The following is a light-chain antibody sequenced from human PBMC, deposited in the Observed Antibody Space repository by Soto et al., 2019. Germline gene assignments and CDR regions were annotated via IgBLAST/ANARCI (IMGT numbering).Light chain of an antibody. J-gene: IGLJ1*01. CDR1: SIDVGAYNY. Sequence: QSALTQPASVSGSPGQSNTISCTGTSIDVGAYNYVSWFQQYPDKAPKLIIFEVSIRPSGVSTRFSGSKSGNTASLTISGLQAEDEADYYCSSYTRRSTYVFGTGTKVTVL. V-gene: IGLV2-14*01. CDR3: SSYTRRSTYV. CDR2: EVS.